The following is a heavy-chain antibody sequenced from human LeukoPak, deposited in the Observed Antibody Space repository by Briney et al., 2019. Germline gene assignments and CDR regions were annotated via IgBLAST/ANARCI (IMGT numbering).Heavy chain of an antibody. D-gene: IGHD6-13*01. J-gene: IGHJ4*02. CDR1: GYTFTTYW. V-gene: IGHV5-51*01. Sequence: GESLKISCKGSGYTFTTYWIGWVRQMPGKGLEWMGIIYPGDSDPRYSPPFQGQVTISADTSISTAYVQWSSLKASDSAMYYCVRHGLGSSWFGFDYWGQGTLVTVSS. CDR2: IYPGDSDP. CDR3: VRHGLGSSWFGFDY.